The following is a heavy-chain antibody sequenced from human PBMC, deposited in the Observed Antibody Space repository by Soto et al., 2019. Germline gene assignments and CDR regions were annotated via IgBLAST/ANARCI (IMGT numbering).Heavy chain of an antibody. J-gene: IGHJ6*04. CDR2: SSSSGGYT. V-gene: IGHV3-11*06. Sequence: QVQLVESGGGLVEPGGSLRLSCAASGFSVGDNYMTWIRQAPGKGLEWVSYSSSSGGYTNYADSVKGRFTISRDNAKNSLYLQMNSLRAEDTAVYFCARSSGRRHGLTYDYGVAVWGEWTTVPVSS. CDR1: GFSVGDNY. D-gene: IGHD3-9*01. CDR3: ARSSGRRHGLTYDYGVAV.